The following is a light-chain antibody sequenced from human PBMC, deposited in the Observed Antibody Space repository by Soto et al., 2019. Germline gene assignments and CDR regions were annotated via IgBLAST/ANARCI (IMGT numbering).Light chain of an antibody. J-gene: IGKJ3*01. CDR3: QQYGT. Sequence: DIQMTQSPSSLSASVGDRVTITCQASQDISNYLNWYQQKPGKAPKLLIYDASNLETGVPSRFSGSGSGTDSTFPISSLQPEDIATYSGQQYGTFGPGTKVDIK. CDR1: QDISNY. CDR2: DAS. V-gene: IGKV1-33*01.